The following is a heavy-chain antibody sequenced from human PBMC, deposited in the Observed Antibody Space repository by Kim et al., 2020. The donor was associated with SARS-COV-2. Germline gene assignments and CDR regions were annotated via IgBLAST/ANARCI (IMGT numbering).Heavy chain of an antibody. CDR3: ARGVVVVPAAIPPVEWVQNWFDP. D-gene: IGHD2-2*01. J-gene: IGHJ5*02. Sequence: SVKVSCKASGGTFSSYAISWVRQAPGQGLEWMGGIIPIFGTANYAQKFQGRVTITADESTSTAYMELSSLRSEDTAVYYCARGVVVVPAAIPPVEWVQNWFDPWGQGTLVTVSS. CDR1: GGTFSSYA. CDR2: IIPIFGTA. V-gene: IGHV1-69*13.